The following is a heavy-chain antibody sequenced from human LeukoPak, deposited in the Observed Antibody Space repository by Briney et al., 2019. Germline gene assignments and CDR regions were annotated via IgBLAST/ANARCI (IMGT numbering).Heavy chain of an antibody. CDR3: ARNRDILTGPAWYYYYYMDV. D-gene: IGHD3-9*01. CDR1: GGTFSSYA. Sequence: SVKVSCKASGGTFSSYAISWVRQAPGQGLEWMGGIIPIFGTANYAQKFQGRVTITADESTSTAYMELSSRRSEDTAVYYCARNRDILTGPAWYYYYYMDVWGKGTTVTVSS. CDR2: IIPIFGTA. V-gene: IGHV1-69*01. J-gene: IGHJ6*03.